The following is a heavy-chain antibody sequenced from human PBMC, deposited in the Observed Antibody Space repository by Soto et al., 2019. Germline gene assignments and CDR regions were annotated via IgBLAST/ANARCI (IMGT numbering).Heavy chain of an antibody. V-gene: IGHV3-48*03. J-gene: IGHJ3*02. CDR3: ARTRYFDFWSGYIDAFYI. Sequence: GGSLRLSCAASGFTFSSYEMNWVRQAPGKGLEGVSYISSSGSTIYYADSVKGRFTISRENAKNSLFLQMNSLRAEDTAVYYCARTRYFDFWSGYIDAFYIGGQGTMFTV. CDR2: ISSSGSTI. CDR1: GFTFSSYE. D-gene: IGHD3-3*01.